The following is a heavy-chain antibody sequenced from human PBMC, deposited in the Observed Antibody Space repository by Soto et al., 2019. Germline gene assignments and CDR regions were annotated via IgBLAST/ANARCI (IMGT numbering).Heavy chain of an antibody. CDR1: AFTFSSYN. V-gene: IGHV3-48*02. J-gene: IGHJ6*02. D-gene: IGHD3-16*01. Sequence: GGSLSLSCAASAFTFSSYNMNWVRQAPGKGLEWLSYISSRSSTIYYADSVKGRFTISRDNAKNSLYLQMNNLRDEDTAVYYCARQGWDYDYYYDLDVWGQGTTVTVSS. CDR3: ARQGWDYDYYYDLDV. CDR2: ISSRSSTI.